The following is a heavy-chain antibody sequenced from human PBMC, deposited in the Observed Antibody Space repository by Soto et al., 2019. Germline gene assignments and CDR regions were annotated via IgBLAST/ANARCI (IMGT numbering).Heavy chain of an antibody. CDR1: GFNFKNFA. CDR3: ARADGQVWLILPFDT. Sequence: EVQVLESGGGVVQPGGSLRLSCVASGFNFKNFAMAWVRQAAGEGLEWVAGISCGGGSACYADSVKGRFSIARDDTKNRVSFLWNSLVAAYTAQYYSARADGQVWLILPFDTWGQETLVTVS. V-gene: IGHV3-23*01. CDR2: ISCGGGSA. J-gene: IGHJ4*02. D-gene: IGHD6-19*01.